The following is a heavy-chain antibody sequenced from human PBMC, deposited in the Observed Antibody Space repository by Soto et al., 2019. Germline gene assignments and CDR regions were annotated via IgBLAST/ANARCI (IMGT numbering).Heavy chain of an antibody. V-gene: IGHV1-58*01. CDR1: GFSFGDSA. J-gene: IGHJ6*02. CDR3: AVTDLPFRPLTEPTENGMDV. CDR2: IVVVNGNT. Sequence: ELVQSGPEAREPGTSVKVSCRASGFSFGDSAVQWVRQGRGQRLEWIGWIVVVNGNTNYAQKFEGRVTLTRDASKITSQMELTSLSSEDTAVYFCAVTDLPFRPLTEPTENGMDVWGQGTTVTVSS. D-gene: IGHD3-3*02.